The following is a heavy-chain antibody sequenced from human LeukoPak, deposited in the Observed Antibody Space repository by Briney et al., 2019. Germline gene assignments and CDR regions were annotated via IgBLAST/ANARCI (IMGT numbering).Heavy chain of an antibody. Sequence: SETLSLTCTVSGGSISSGGYYWSWIRQHPGKGLEWIGYIYYSGSTYYNPSLKSRVTISVDTSKNQFSLKLSSVTAADTAVYYCATWAMILRRGIDYWGQGTLVTVSS. CDR1: GGSISSGGYY. J-gene: IGHJ4*02. CDR3: ATWAMILRRGIDY. V-gene: IGHV4-31*03. D-gene: IGHD3-22*01. CDR2: IYYSGST.